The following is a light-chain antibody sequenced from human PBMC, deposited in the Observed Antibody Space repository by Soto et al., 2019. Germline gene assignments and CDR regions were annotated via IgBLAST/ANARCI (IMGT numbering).Light chain of an antibody. CDR3: QHYNSYPLT. J-gene: IGKJ5*01. CDR2: HAY. V-gene: IGKV1-5*01. CDR1: QSISSW. Sequence: DIQMTQSPSTLFASGVDRFTLTCRASQSISSWLAWYQQKPGKAPKLLIYHAYSLESGVPSRFSGSGSGTEFTLTISSLQPDDFATYYCQHYNSYPLTFGQGTRLEIK.